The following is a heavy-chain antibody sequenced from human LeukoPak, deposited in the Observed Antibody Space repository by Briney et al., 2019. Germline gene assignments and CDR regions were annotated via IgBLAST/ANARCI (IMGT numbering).Heavy chain of an antibody. CDR3: ARFTRVSAFDI. J-gene: IGHJ3*02. CDR2: INHSGST. D-gene: IGHD3-10*01. Sequence: SETLSLTCAVYGGSFSGYYWSWIRQPPGKGLEWIGEINHSGSTNYNPSLKSRVTISVDTSKNQFSLKLSSVTAADAAVHYCARFTRVSAFDIWGQGTMVTVSS. V-gene: IGHV4-34*01. CDR1: GGSFSGYY.